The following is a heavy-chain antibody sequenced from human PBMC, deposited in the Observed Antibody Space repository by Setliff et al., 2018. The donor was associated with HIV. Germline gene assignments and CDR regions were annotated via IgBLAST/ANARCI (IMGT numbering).Heavy chain of an antibody. D-gene: IGHD1-7*01. V-gene: IGHV3-33*03. CDR1: GFTFSSYG. Sequence: GGSLRLSCAASGFTFSSYGMHWVRQAPGKGLEWVAVIWYDGSNKYYADSVKGRFTISRDNAKNSLYLQMNSLRAEDTAVYYCAKDLGGTTAHYWGQGTLVTVSS. CDR3: AKDLGGTTAHY. J-gene: IGHJ4*02. CDR2: IWYDGSNK.